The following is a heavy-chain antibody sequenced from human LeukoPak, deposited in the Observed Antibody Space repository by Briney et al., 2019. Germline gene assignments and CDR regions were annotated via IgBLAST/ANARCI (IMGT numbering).Heavy chain of an antibody. J-gene: IGHJ4*02. Sequence: PGGSLRLSCAASGLTVSTYYMTWVRQAPGKGLECVPVIYSGGSTYYADSVKGRFTISRDNAKNSLYLQMNSLRAEDTALYYCARKISGRYYEYIDYWGQGILVTVSS. V-gene: IGHV3-53*01. D-gene: IGHD1-26*01. CDR2: IYSGGST. CDR3: ARKISGRYYEYIDY. CDR1: GLTVSTYY.